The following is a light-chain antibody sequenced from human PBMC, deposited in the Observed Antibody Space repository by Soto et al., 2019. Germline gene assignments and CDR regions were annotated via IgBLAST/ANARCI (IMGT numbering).Light chain of an antibody. J-gene: IGKJ1*01. CDR3: HQYGNSPLT. Sequence: EIVLTQSPGTLSLSPGERATLSCRASQTGFSTYLAWFQQKPGQAPRLLIYGASSRAAGIPDRFSGSGSGTDFTLTINRVEPEDFAVYYCHQYGNSPLTLGQGTKVEIK. V-gene: IGKV3-20*01. CDR2: GAS. CDR1: QTGFSTY.